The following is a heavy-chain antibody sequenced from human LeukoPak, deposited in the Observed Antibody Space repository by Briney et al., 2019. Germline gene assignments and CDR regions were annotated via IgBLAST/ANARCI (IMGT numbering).Heavy chain of an antibody. CDR3: ARQDNYYFDY. J-gene: IGHJ4*02. D-gene: IGHD1-20*01. CDR1: GGSFSGYY. Sequence: SETLSLTCAVYGGSFSGYYWSWIRQPPGKGLEWIGEINHSGSTNYNPSLKSRVTISVDMSKSQFSLKLSSVTAADTAVYYCARQDNYYFDYWGQGILVTVSS. V-gene: IGHV4-34*01. CDR2: INHSGST.